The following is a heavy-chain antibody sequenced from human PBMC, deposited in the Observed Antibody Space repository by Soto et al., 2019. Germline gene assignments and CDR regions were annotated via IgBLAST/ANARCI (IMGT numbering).Heavy chain of an antibody. CDR1: GYTFTSYG. CDR3: ARRIAVAGQWDWFDP. D-gene: IGHD6-19*01. J-gene: IGHJ5*02. CDR2: ISAYNGNT. Sequence: ASVKVSCKASGYTFTSYGISWVRQAPGQGLEWMGWISAYNGNTNYAQKLQGRVTMTTDTSTSTAYMELRSLRSDDTAVYYCARRIAVAGQWDWFDPWGQGTLVTVSS. V-gene: IGHV1-18*04.